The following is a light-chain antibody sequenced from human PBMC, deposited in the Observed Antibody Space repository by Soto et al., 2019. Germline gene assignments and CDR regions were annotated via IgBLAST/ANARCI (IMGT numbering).Light chain of an antibody. CDR2: GAS. V-gene: IGKV3-20*01. J-gene: IGKJ1*01. CDR3: QQYGSSGT. CDR1: QSVSNNY. Sequence: VLTESAGPLSLSPGERATLTCRASQSVSNNYLAWYQQKPGQAPRLLIYGASNRATGIPDRFSGSGSGTDFTLTISRLEPEDFAVYYCQQYGSSGTFAQGTKVDIK.